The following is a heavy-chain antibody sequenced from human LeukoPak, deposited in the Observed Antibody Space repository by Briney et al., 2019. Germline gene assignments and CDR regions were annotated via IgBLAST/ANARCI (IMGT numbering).Heavy chain of an antibody. V-gene: IGHV3-48*04. CDR2: ISSSSGTI. CDR1: GFIFSSYS. D-gene: IGHD6-19*01. Sequence: GGSLRLSCAVSGFIFSSYSMNWVRQAPGKGLEWVSYISSSSGTIYYADSVKGRLTISRDNAKNSLYLQMNSLRAEDTAVYYCARDRDNVAGTRGYFDYWGQGTLVTVSS. CDR3: ARDRDNVAGTRGYFDY. J-gene: IGHJ4*02.